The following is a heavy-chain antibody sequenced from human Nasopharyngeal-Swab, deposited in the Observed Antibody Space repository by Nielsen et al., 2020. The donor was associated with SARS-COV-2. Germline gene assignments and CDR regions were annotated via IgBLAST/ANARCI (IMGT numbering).Heavy chain of an antibody. CDR3: ARDLGTVGATSY. CDR1: GFTVSSNY. J-gene: IGHJ4*02. V-gene: IGHV3-53*01. CDR2: IYSGGST. Sequence: GESLKISCAASGFTVSSNYMSWVRQAPGKGLEWVSVIYSGGSTYYADSVKGRFTISRDNSKNTLYLQMNGLRAEDTAVYYCARDLGTVGATSYWGQGTLVTVSS. D-gene: IGHD1-26*01.